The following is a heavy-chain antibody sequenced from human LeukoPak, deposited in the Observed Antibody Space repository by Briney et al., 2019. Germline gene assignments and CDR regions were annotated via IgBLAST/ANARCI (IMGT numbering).Heavy chain of an antibody. V-gene: IGHV4-59*01. D-gene: IGHD3-10*01. CDR1: GGSISSYY. Sequence: SETLSLTCTVSGGSISSYYWSWIRQPPGKGLEWIGYIYYSGSTNYNPSLKSRVTISVDTSKNHFSLKLSSVTAADTAVYYCARTILWFGELFPYYYYGMDVWGQGTTVTVSS. J-gene: IGHJ6*02. CDR3: ARTILWFGELFPYYYYGMDV. CDR2: IYYSGST.